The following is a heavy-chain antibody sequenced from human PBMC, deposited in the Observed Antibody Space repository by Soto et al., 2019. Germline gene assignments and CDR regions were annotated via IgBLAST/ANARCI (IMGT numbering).Heavy chain of an antibody. CDR2: ISSSSSYM. CDR1: GFTFSTYS. D-gene: IGHD3-10*01. CDR3: ARDHYGSGNHYFDY. V-gene: IGHV3-21*01. Sequence: EVQLVESGGGLVKPGGSLRLSCAASGFTFSTYSMNWVRQAPGKGLEWVSFISSSSSYMNYADSVKGRFTISRDNAKNSRYLHMNSLRAEDTAVYYCARDHYGSGNHYFDYWGQGTLVTVSS. J-gene: IGHJ4*02.